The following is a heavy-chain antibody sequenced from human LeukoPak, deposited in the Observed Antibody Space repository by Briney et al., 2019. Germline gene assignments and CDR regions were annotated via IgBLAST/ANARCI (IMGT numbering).Heavy chain of an antibody. J-gene: IGHJ4*02. V-gene: IGHV4-59*08. Sequence: SETLSLTCTVSGGSISSYYWSWIRQPPGRGLEWIGYIYYSGSTNYNPPLKSRVTISVDTSKNQFSLKLSSVTAADTAVYYCARHTVTPKGFDYWGQGTLVTVSS. CDR2: IYYSGST. CDR3: ARHTVTPKGFDY. CDR1: GGSISSYY. D-gene: IGHD4-11*01.